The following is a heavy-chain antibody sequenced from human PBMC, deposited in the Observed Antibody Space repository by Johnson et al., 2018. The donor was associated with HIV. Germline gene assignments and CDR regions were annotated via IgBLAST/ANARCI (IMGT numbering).Heavy chain of an antibody. Sequence: QVQLVESGGGLVKPGGSLRLSCAASGFTFSDYYMSWISQAPGKGLEWVAAISYDGNNKYYADSVKGRFTISRDNSKNTLYLQMNSLRAEDTAVYYCARQPLRAFDIWGQGTMVTVSS. CDR3: ARQPLRAFDI. J-gene: IGHJ3*02. CDR1: GFTFSDYY. CDR2: ISYDGNNK. V-gene: IGHV3-30-3*01.